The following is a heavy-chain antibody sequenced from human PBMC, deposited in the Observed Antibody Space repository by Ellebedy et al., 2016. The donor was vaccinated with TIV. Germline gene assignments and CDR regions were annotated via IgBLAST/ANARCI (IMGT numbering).Heavy chain of an antibody. Sequence: GGSLRLXXAASGFTFSSYGMHWVRQAPGKGLEWVAVISYDGSNKYYADSVKGRFTISRDNSKNTLYLQMNSLRAEDTAVYYCARGHYYGSGSSLFDYWGQGTLVTVSS. D-gene: IGHD3-10*01. CDR1: GFTFSSYG. J-gene: IGHJ4*02. CDR3: ARGHYYGSGSSLFDY. V-gene: IGHV3-30*03. CDR2: ISYDGSNK.